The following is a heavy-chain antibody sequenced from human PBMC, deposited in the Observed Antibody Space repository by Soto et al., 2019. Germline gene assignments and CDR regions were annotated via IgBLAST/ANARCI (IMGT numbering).Heavy chain of an antibody. CDR2: IVPVFGTP. Sequence: QVQLVQSGAEVKKPGSSVKVSCKASGGVFSNYALTWVRQAPGQGLEWVGGIVPVFGTPNYAPKFQGRVTVTADESTRTGYMELSSLTSEDTAMYYCARVYHYLSTGYYFDNWGQGTLVTVSS. V-gene: IGHV1-69*01. D-gene: IGHD3-22*01. CDR1: GGVFSNYA. J-gene: IGHJ5*02. CDR3: ARVYHYLSTGYYFDN.